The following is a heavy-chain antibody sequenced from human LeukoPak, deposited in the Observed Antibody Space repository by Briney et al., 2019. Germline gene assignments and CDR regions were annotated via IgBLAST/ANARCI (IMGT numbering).Heavy chain of an antibody. D-gene: IGHD6-19*01. J-gene: IGHJ3*02. Sequence: SETLSLTCTVPGYSISSGYYWGWIRQPPGKGLEWIGSIYHSGSTYYNPSLKSRVTISVDTSKNQFSLKLSSVTAADTAVYYCASPIAVAPDDAFDIWGQGTMVTVSS. CDR2: IYHSGST. CDR1: GYSISSGYY. V-gene: IGHV4-38-2*02. CDR3: ASPIAVAPDDAFDI.